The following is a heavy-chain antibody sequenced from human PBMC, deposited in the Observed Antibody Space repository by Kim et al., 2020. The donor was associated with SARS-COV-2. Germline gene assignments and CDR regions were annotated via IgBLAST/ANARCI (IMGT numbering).Heavy chain of an antibody. CDR3: ARDHYCGGDCYSSRFDP. CDR1: GFTFSSYS. Sequence: GGSLRLSCAASGFTFSSYSMNWVRQAPGKGLEWVSSISSSSNYIYYAYSVKGRFTVSRDNAKNSLYLQMNSLRAEDTAVYYCARDHYCGGDCYSSRFDPWGQGTLVTVSS. D-gene: IGHD2-21*02. CDR2: ISSSSNYI. V-gene: IGHV3-21*01. J-gene: IGHJ5*02.